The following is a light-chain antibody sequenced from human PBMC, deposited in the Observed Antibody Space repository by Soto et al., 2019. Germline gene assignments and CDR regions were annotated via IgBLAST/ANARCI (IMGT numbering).Light chain of an antibody. CDR3: IQGLQDLT. V-gene: IGKV2-28*01. J-gene: IGKJ5*01. CDR1: QSFLYSNGYNY. CDR2: LDT. Sequence: VVMSLSPLSLPVTPGEPASISCRTSQSFLYSNGYNYWDRYLQRPGQSPHLLLYLDTNRAPGGPDRIGGSGSGTDSTLKISRVEAEDVGVYYCIQGLQDLTFGQGTRLEIK.